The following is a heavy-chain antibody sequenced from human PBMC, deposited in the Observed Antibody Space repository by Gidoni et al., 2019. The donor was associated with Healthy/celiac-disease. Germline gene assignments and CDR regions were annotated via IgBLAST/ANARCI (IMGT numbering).Heavy chain of an antibody. CDR2: INHSGST. CDR1: GGSFSGYY. Sequence: QVQLQQWGAGRLKPTETVSLTCAVYGGSFSGYYWSWIGQPHGKGLEWIVEINHSGSTNYNPSLKRRVTISVDTSKNHFSLKLSSVPAADTAVYYCARVTDIVVVPAAISAFDIWGQGTMVTVSS. V-gene: IGHV4-34*01. D-gene: IGHD2-2*01. CDR3: ARVTDIVVVPAAISAFDI. J-gene: IGHJ3*02.